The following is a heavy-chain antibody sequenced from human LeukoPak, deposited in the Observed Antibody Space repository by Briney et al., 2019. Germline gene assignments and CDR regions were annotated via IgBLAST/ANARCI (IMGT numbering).Heavy chain of an antibody. J-gene: IGHJ4*02. V-gene: IGHV3-7*01. Sequence: GGSLRLSCTASGFTFSGAWMTWVRQAPGKGLEWVANIREDGTEKNYVDSVKGRFTISRDNAKNSLFLQMSNLRDDDTATYYCARHVGISFWGQGTLVTVSS. CDR3: ARHVGISF. CDR2: IREDGTEK. CDR1: GFTFSGAW. D-gene: IGHD7-27*01.